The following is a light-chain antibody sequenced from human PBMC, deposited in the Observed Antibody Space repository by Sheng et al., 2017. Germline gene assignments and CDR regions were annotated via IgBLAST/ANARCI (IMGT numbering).Light chain of an antibody. J-gene: IGLJ3*02. V-gene: IGLV2-14*01. Sequence: QSALTQPASVSGSPGQSITISCTGTSSDVGYYNYVSWSQQHPGKAPKLVIYDVSNRPSGISNRFSGSKSGNTASLTISGLQPEDEADYYCSSYTTISTLVFGGGTKLTVL. CDR3: SSYTTISTLV. CDR2: DVS. CDR1: SSDVGYYNY.